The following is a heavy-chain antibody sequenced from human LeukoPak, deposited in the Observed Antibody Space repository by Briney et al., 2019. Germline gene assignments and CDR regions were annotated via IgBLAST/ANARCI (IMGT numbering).Heavy chain of an antibody. D-gene: IGHD1-26*01. Sequence: GRSLRLSCAASGFTFSSYGMHWVRQAPDKGLEWVAVISYDGSNKYYADSVKGRFTISRDNSKNTLYLQMNSLRAEDTAVYYCAKDPQGATTPPGWGQGTMVTVSS. CDR2: ISYDGSNK. J-gene: IGHJ3*01. V-gene: IGHV3-30*18. CDR1: GFTFSSYG. CDR3: AKDPQGATTPPG.